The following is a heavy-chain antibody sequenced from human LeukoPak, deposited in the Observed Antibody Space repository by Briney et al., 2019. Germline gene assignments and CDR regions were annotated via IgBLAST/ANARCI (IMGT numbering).Heavy chain of an antibody. CDR2: IITIFGTA. CDR1: GGTFSSYA. Sequence: ASVKLSFKASGGTFSSYAISWVRQSPGQGLEWLGGIITIFGTANYAKKFQGRVTITADESTSTAYMELSSLRSEDTAVYYCARGRWLQAPVDYWGQGTLVTVSS. D-gene: IGHD5-24*01. V-gene: IGHV1-69*01. CDR3: ARGRWLQAPVDY. J-gene: IGHJ4*02.